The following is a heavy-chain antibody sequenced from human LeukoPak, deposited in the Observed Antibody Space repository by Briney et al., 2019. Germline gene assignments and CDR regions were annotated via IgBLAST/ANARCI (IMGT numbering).Heavy chain of an antibody. Sequence: GGSLRLSCAVSGFTVSSNYMSWVRQAPGKGLEWVSVIYDIGNTYYADSVKGRFTISRDTSKNTVYLQMNSLRAEDTAVYYCARGGMRRPYDCWGQGALVTVSS. V-gene: IGHV3-53*01. CDR2: IYDIGNT. CDR1: GFTVSSNY. J-gene: IGHJ4*02. CDR3: ARGGMRRPYDC. D-gene: IGHD1-14*01.